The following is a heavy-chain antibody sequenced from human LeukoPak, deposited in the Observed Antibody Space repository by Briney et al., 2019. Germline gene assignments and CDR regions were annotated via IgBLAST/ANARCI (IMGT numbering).Heavy chain of an antibody. D-gene: IGHD3-10*01. V-gene: IGHV3-11*05. Sequence: AGGSLRLSCAASGFTFSDYYMSWIRQAPGKGLEWVSYISTGSSIINYADSVKGRFTISRDNAKNSLYLQMNSLRAEDTAVYYCARGSLFYGSGSSAPFDYWGQGTLVTVSS. J-gene: IGHJ4*02. CDR2: ISTGSSII. CDR1: GFTFSDYY. CDR3: ARGSLFYGSGSSAPFDY.